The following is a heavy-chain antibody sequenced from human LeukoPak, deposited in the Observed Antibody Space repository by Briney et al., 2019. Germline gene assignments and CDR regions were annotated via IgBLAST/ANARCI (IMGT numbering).Heavy chain of an antibody. CDR2: IYHSGST. D-gene: IGHD6-6*01. Sequence: SETLSLTCTVSGYSISSGYYWGWIRQPPGKGLEWIGSIYHSGSTYYNPSLKSRVTISVDTSKNQFSLKLSSVTAADTAVYYCAGVSSSSGHFDYWGQGTLVTVSS. CDR3: AGVSSSSGHFDY. CDR1: GYSISSGYY. J-gene: IGHJ4*02. V-gene: IGHV4-38-2*02.